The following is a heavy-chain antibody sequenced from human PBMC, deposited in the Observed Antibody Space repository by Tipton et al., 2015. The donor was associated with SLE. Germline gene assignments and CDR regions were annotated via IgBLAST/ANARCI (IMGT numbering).Heavy chain of an antibody. D-gene: IGHD3-10*01. CDR2: VFDTGYT. CDR1: GDSISGYY. V-gene: IGHV4-38-2*02. CDR3: ATGRGVDGYYTYGLDV. Sequence: TLSLTCTVSGDSISGYYWAWIRQPPGKRLEWIGSVFDTGYTAYNPSLEGRMSISVDTSNNEFSLKLSSVTAADTAVYYCATGRGVDGYYTYGLDVWGQGATVTVSS. J-gene: IGHJ6*02.